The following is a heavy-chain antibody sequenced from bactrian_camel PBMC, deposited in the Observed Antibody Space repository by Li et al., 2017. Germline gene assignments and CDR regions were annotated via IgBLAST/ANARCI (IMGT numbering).Heavy chain of an antibody. CDR1: GYITSDYC. J-gene: IGHJ4*01. Sequence: HVQLVESGGGSVQAGGSLRLSCAVSGYITSDYCLGWFRQSPGQEREGVAAMLSRGGGISYADSVEGRFTISHDNAKNTLYLRMNSLKPEDTGMYYCASECINGSPFYLKGYRYWGQGTQVTVS. V-gene: IGHV3S1*01. D-gene: IGHD2*01. CDR2: MLSRGGGI. CDR3: ASECINGSPFYLKGYRY.